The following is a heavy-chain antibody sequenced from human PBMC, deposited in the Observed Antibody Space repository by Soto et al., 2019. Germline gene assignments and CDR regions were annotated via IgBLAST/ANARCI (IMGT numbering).Heavy chain of an antibody. CDR1: GGSISSGGYY. CDR2: IYDSGNT. Sequence: QVQLQEPCQGLLKPSQTLSLTCTVSGGSISSGGYYWNWIRQHPGKGLEWIGFIYDSGNTYYNPSLKSRVTISVDTSKNQFSLKLSSVTAADTAVYYCAREPSQQLKDTFDIWGQGTMVTVSS. D-gene: IGHD1-1*01. V-gene: IGHV4-31*03. CDR3: AREPSQQLKDTFDI. J-gene: IGHJ3*02.